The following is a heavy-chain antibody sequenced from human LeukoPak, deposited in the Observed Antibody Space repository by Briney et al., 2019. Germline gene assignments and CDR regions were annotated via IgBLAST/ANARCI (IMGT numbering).Heavy chain of an antibody. D-gene: IGHD5-12*01. CDR2: INPNSGDT. J-gene: IGHJ4*02. Sequence: ASVKVSCKASGYTFTGYYMHWVRQAPGQGLEWMGWINPNSGDTNYAQKFQGRVTMTRDTSISTAYMELSRLRSDDTAVYYCASLSGYDPTFDYWGQGTLVTVSS. V-gene: IGHV1-2*02. CDR1: GYTFTGYY. CDR3: ASLSGYDPTFDY.